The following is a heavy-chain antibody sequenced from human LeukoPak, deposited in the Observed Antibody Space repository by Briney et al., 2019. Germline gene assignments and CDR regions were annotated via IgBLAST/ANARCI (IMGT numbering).Heavy chain of an antibody. Sequence: GGSLRLSCAASGFTFSTYAMTWVRQAPGKGLDWVSAISGGGSSTYYADSVKGRFTISRDNSKNTLYLQMNSLRAEDTAVYYCSKVFGSVVTPNDYWGQGTLVTVSS. CDR2: ISGGGSST. CDR1: GFTFSTYA. J-gene: IGHJ4*02. D-gene: IGHD4-23*01. CDR3: SKVFGSVVTPNDY. V-gene: IGHV3-23*01.